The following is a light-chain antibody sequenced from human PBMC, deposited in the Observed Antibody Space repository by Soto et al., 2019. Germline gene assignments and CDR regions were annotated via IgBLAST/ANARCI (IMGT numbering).Light chain of an antibody. V-gene: IGLV2-14*01. J-gene: IGLJ1*01. CDR2: DVS. Sequence: QSALTQPASVSGSPGQSITISCTGTSSDVGGYNYVSWYQQHPGKAPKLMIYDVSNRPSGXXXXFSGSKSGNTASLTISGXXXXXXXXXXCSSYTSSSTLLYVFGTGTKVTVL. CDR1: SSDVGGYNY. CDR3: SSYTSSSTLLYV.